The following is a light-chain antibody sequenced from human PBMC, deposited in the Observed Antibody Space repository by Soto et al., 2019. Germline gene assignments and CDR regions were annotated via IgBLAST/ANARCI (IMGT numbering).Light chain of an antibody. J-gene: IGLJ1*01. CDR3: CSYAGSSTFV. V-gene: IGLV2-23*01. Sequence: QSVLTQPASVSGSPGQSITISCTGTSSDVGSYNLVSWYQQHPGKAPKFMIYEGTKRPSGVSNRFSVSKSGDTASLTISGLQAEDEADYYCCSYAGSSTFVFGTGTKGTVL. CDR1: SSDVGSYNL. CDR2: EGT.